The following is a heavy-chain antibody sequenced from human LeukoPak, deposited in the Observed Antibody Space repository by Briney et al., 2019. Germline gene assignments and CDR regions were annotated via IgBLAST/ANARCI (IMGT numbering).Heavy chain of an antibody. CDR1: GGSFSGYY. CDR3: ARGGEDSSGYYRDY. J-gene: IGHJ4*02. V-gene: IGHV4-34*01. CDR2: INHSGST. D-gene: IGHD3-22*01. Sequence: KASETLSLTCAVYGGSFSGYYWSWIRQPPGKGLGWIGEINHSGSTNYNPSLKSRVTISVDTSKNQFSLKLSSVTAADTAVYYCARGGEDSSGYYRDYWGQGTLVTVSS.